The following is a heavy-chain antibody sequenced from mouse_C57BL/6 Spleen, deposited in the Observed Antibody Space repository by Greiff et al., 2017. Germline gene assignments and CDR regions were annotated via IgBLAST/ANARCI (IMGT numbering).Heavy chain of an antibody. V-gene: IGHV1-59*01. CDR2: IDPSDSYT. D-gene: IGHD4-1*01. CDR1: GYTFTSYW. CDR3: AINWTWFAY. J-gene: IGHJ3*01. Sequence: QVHVKQPGAELVRPGTSVKLSCKASGYTFTSYWMHWVKQRPGQGLEWIGVIDPSDSYTNYNQKFKGKATLTVDTSSSTAYMQLSSLTSEDSAVYYCAINWTWFAYWGQGTLVTVSA.